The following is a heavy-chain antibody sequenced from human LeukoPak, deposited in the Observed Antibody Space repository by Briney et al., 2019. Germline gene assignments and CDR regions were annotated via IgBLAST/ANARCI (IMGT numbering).Heavy chain of an antibody. D-gene: IGHD3-9*01. V-gene: IGHV4-34*01. CDR3: ARGGYYNNWFDP. CDR2: INHSGST. Sequence: SETLSLTCAVYGGSFSGYYWSWIRQPPGKGLEWIGEINHSGSTNYNPSLKSRVTISVDTSKNQFSLKLSSVTAADMAVYYCARGGYYNNWFDPWGQGTLVTVSS. J-gene: IGHJ5*02. CDR1: GGSFSGYY.